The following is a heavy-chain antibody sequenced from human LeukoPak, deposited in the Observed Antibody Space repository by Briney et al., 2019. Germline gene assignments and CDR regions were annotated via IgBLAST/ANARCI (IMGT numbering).Heavy chain of an antibody. CDR3: ARHQEVDFDL. Sequence: SETLSLTSTVPGGPISRSSYYWGCIRQPPVKRLEWIGSIHYTGIIYYNPSLKSRVTISVDTSKNHFSLKLSSATAADTAVYYCARHQEVDFDLWGRGTLVTVSS. CDR1: GGPISRSSYY. J-gene: IGHJ2*01. CDR2: IHYTGII. V-gene: IGHV4-39*01.